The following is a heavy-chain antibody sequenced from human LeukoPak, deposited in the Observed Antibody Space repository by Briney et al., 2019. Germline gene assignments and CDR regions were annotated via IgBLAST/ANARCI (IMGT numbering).Heavy chain of an antibody. CDR2: IYYSGST. V-gene: IGHV4-59*08. CDR1: GGSISSYY. Sequence: SETLSLTCTVSGGSISSYYWSWIRQPPGKGLEWIGYIYYSGSTNYNPSLKSRVTISVDTSKNQFSLKLSSVTAADTAVYYCAAWEDSSGWYYFDYWGQETLVTVSS. D-gene: IGHD6-19*01. CDR3: AAWEDSSGWYYFDY. J-gene: IGHJ4*02.